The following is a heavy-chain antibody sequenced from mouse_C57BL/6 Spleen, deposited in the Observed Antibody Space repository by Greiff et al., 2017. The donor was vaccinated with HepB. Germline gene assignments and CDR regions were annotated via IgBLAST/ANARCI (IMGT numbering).Heavy chain of an antibody. J-gene: IGHJ1*03. CDR2: IDPETGGT. Sequence: VQVVESGAELVRPGASVTLSCKASGYTFTDYEMHWVKQTPVHGLEWIGAIDPETGGTAYNQKFKGKAILTADKSSSTAYMELRSLTSEDSAVYYCTRHYYGSSWYFDVWGTGTTVTVSS. V-gene: IGHV1-15*01. CDR1: GYTFTDYE. CDR3: TRHYYGSSWYFDV. D-gene: IGHD1-1*01.